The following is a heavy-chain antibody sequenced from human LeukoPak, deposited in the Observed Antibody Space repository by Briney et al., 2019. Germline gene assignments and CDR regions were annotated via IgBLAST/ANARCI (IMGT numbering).Heavy chain of an antibody. D-gene: IGHD2-2*01. CDR1: GFTFSNAW. CDR2: IKSKTDGGTT. V-gene: IGHV3-15*01. Sequence: GGSLRLSCAASGFTFSNAWMSWVRQAPGKGLEWVGRIKSKTDGGTTDYAAPVKGRFTISRDDSKNTLYLQMNSLKTEDTAVYYCTTTFSGYCSSTSCYLFDYWGRGTLVTVSS. J-gene: IGHJ4*02. CDR3: TTTFSGYCSSTSCYLFDY.